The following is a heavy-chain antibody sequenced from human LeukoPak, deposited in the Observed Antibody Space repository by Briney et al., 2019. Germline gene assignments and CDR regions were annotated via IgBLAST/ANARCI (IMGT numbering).Heavy chain of an antibody. CDR3: ARDDYGDSGPLFDY. V-gene: IGHV3-23*01. J-gene: IGHJ4*02. D-gene: IGHD4-17*01. Sequence: QPGGSLRLSCAASGFSFCDYAMNWVRRAPGQGLEWVSTIKINGAGTHYADSVRGRFTISRDDSKNTLYLQMDSLRAEDTAIYYCARDDYGDSGPLFDYWGQGALVTVSS. CDR1: GFSFCDYA. CDR2: IKINGAGT.